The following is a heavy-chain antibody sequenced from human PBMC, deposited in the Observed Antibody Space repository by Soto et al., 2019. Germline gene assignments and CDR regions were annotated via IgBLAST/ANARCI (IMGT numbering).Heavy chain of an antibody. CDR3: AKDDFTDRGDDYFDY. J-gene: IGHJ4*02. CDR2: IGASGDIT. Sequence: GGSLRLSCAASGFSFTNFAMSWVRQAPGRGLEWVAGIGASGDITWYADSVKGRLSISRDNSKNTLYLQLNSLRFEDTAVYYCAKDDFTDRGDDYFDYWGPGTLVTVSS. D-gene: IGHD2-21*02. CDR1: GFSFTNFA. V-gene: IGHV3-23*01.